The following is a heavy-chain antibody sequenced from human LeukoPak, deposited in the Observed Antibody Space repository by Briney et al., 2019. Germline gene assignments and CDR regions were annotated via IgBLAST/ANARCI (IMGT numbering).Heavy chain of an antibody. D-gene: IGHD2-8*01. CDR2: VRHDGSDQ. CDR1: GFTFSNYG. J-gene: IGHJ4*02. V-gene: IGHV3-30*02. CDR3: AKREGQWAMYYFDN. Sequence: GGSLRLSCAASGFTFSNYGMHWVRQAPGKGLEWVAFVRHDGSDQYYADSVKGRFTISRDNSKNTLYLQMNSLRVEDTAVYYCAKREGQWAMYYFDNWGQGTLVTVSS.